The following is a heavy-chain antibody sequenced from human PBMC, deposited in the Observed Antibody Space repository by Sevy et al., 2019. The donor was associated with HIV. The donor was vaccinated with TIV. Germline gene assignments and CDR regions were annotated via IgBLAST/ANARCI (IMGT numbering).Heavy chain of an antibody. CDR1: GFTFSSYW. Sequence: GGSLRLSCEASGFTFSSYWMHWVRQVPGKGLVWASRIDPDGSRTSYVDSVKDRFTISRDNAKNTLYLQMNSLRGEDTAVYYCAKDFDWPSGYWGQGTLVTVSS. CDR3: AKDFDWPSGY. CDR2: IDPDGSRT. J-gene: IGHJ4*02. D-gene: IGHD3-9*01. V-gene: IGHV3-74*01.